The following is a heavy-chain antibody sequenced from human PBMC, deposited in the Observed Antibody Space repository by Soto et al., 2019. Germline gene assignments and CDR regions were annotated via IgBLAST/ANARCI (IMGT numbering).Heavy chain of an antibody. Sequence: QVQLVESGGGGANPGGPLKLSWPASDFPFSSYTMYGVPQARGKGLEGVAGISNEGGNTYYPDSGKGRFTISRDNSKTTLYLEMNSLRAEDTAVYYCAREWSMSVSAPGYWGQGTLVTVSS. V-gene: IGHV3-30-3*01. J-gene: IGHJ4*02. CDR3: AREWSMSVSAPGY. CDR1: DFPFSSYT. D-gene: IGHD2-8*02. CDR2: ISNEGGNT.